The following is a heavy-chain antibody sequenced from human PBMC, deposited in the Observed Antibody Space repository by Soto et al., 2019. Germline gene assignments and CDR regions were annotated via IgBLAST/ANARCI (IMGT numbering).Heavy chain of an antibody. D-gene: IGHD3-3*01. CDR3: ARGDSPYDFWSGYYPSHAFDI. J-gene: IGHJ3*02. CDR2: IYYSGST. CDR1: GGSISSGDYY. V-gene: IGHV4-30-4*01. Sequence: PSETLSLTCTVSGGSISSGDYYWSWIRQPPGKGLEWIGYIYYSGSTCYNPSLKSRVTISVDTSKNQFSLKLSSVTAADTAVYYCARGDSPYDFWSGYYPSHAFDIWGQGTMVTVSS.